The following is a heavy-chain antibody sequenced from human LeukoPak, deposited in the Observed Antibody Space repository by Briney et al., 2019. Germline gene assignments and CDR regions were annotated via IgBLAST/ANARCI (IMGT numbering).Heavy chain of an antibody. D-gene: IGHD1-26*01. CDR2: IKSKADGGTT. Sequence: GGSLRLSCAASGFTFNKAWMSWVRQAPGKGLEWVARIKSKADGGTTDCAAPVKGRFTISRDDSENTLYLEMSSLKTEDTAVYYCTTDRGRTELPLFASWGQGTLVTVSS. V-gene: IGHV3-15*01. J-gene: IGHJ5*01. CDR3: TTDRGRTELPLFAS. CDR1: GFTFNKAW.